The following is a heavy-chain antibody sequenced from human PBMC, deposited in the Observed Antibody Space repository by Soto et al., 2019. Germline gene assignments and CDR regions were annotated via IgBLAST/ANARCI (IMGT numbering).Heavy chain of an antibody. J-gene: IGHJ5*02. CDR1: GGSISNYY. CDR3: AKDSGYNYGYFRWFDP. CDR2: IFYSGST. D-gene: IGHD5-18*01. V-gene: IGHV4-59*01. Sequence: PSETLSLTCTVSGGSISNYYWSWIRQPPGRGLEWIGHIFYSGSTNYNPALKSRVTISVDTSKSQFSLKVSSVTAADTAVYYCAKDSGYNYGYFRWFDPWGQGTLVTVSS.